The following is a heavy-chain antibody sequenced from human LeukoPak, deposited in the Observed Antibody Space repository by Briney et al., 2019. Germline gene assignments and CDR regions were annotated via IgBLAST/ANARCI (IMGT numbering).Heavy chain of an antibody. Sequence: GRSLRLPCAASGFTFSSYGMHWVRQAPGKGLEWVAVIWYDGSNKYYADSVKGRFTISRDNSKNTLYLQMNSLRAEDTAVYYCARDERYGAVYYFDYWGQGTLVTVSS. CDR2: IWYDGSNK. V-gene: IGHV3-33*01. D-gene: IGHD4-17*01. CDR1: GFTFSSYG. J-gene: IGHJ4*02. CDR3: ARDERYGAVYYFDY.